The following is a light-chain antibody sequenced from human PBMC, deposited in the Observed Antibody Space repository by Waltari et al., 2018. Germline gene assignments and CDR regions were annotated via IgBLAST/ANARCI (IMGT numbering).Light chain of an antibody. CDR2: KAS. CDR3: QQYNSYSLLT. J-gene: IGKJ4*01. Sequence: DIQMTQSPSTLSASVGDRFTITCRASQSISNWLAWYQQKPGKAPKLLIYKASSLESGVLSRFSGSGSGTEFTLTISSLQLDDFATYYCQQYNSYSLLTFGGGTKVEIK. V-gene: IGKV1-5*03. CDR1: QSISNW.